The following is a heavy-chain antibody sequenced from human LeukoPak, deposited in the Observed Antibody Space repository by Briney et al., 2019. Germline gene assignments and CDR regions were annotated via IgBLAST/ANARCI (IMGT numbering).Heavy chain of an antibody. CDR3: AREFSDYPTNWFDP. J-gene: IGHJ5*02. CDR1: GFTFSRYW. D-gene: IGHD4-17*01. CDR2: IKQDGSET. V-gene: IGHV3-7*04. Sequence: PGGSLRLSRAASGFTFSRYWMAWVRQAPGKGLEWVANIKQDGSETYSVDSVKGRFTISRDNAKNSLYLQMNSLRAEDTAVYYCAREFSDYPTNWFDPWGQGTLVAVSS.